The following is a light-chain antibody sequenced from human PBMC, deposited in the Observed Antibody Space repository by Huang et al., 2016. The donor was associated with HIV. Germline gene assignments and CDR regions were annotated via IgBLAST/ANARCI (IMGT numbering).Light chain of an antibody. J-gene: IGKJ4*01. CDR1: QSVSNY. Sequence: EIVLTQSPVTLSLSRGERATLSCSASQSVSNYLAWYQQKPGQAPRLLIYDASSRATGIPASFSGSGSGTDFTLTISSLDPDDFAVYYCQQRSNWVFGGGTKVEIK. CDR3: QQRSNWV. V-gene: IGKV3-11*01. CDR2: DAS.